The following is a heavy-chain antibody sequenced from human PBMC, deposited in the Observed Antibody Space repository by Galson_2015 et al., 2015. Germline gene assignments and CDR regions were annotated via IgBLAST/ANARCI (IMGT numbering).Heavy chain of an antibody. CDR3: AKDMTTVSLPADY. Sequence: SLRLSCAASGLTFSNYAMHWVRQAPGKELEWVAGISYHGDYKYYADSVKGRFTISRDNSKNTLYLQMHSLKAEDTAVYYCAKDMTTVSLPADYWGQGTLVTVSS. J-gene: IGHJ4*02. D-gene: IGHD4-17*01. CDR2: ISYHGDYK. V-gene: IGHV3-30*07. CDR1: GLTFSNYA.